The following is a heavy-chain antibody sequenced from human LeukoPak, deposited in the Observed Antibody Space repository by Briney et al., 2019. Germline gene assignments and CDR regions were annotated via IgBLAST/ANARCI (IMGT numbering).Heavy chain of an antibody. CDR2: IGTAGDT. J-gene: IGHJ6*02. Sequence: GGSLRLSCAASGFTFNSYDMHWVRQAPGEGLEWVSSIGTAGDTHYPDSVKGRFTISRDNAKKTLYLQMNSLRAEDTAVYYCARSIGLTGGGVDVWGQGTTVSVSS. CDR3: ARSIGLTGGGVDV. V-gene: IGHV3-13*01. CDR1: GFTFNSYD. D-gene: IGHD3-9*01.